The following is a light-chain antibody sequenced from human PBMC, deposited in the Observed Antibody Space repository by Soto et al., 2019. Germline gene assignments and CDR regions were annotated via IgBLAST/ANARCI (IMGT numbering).Light chain of an antibody. Sequence: DIQMTQSPSSLSASVGDSVTITCRASQTISTFLNWYQQKEGKAPKILIYSASSLQSGVPSRFSGSGSGTDFTLTISSLQPEDFATYYCQQSDSTPITFGQGTRLEI. J-gene: IGKJ5*01. CDR1: QTISTF. V-gene: IGKV1-39*01. CDR2: SAS. CDR3: QQSDSTPIT.